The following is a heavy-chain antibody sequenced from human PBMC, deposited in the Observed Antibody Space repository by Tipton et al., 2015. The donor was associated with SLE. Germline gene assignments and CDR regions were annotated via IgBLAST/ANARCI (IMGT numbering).Heavy chain of an antibody. CDR1: GGSISSYY. Sequence: LRLSCTVSGGSISSYYWSWIRQPAGKGLEWIGRIYTSGSTNYNPSLKSRVTMSVDTSKNQFSLKLNSVTAADTAVYYCASPGTAAAGTGNWFDPWGQGTLVTVSS. CDR2: IYTSGST. V-gene: IGHV4-4*07. J-gene: IGHJ5*02. D-gene: IGHD6-13*01. CDR3: ASPGTAAAGTGNWFDP.